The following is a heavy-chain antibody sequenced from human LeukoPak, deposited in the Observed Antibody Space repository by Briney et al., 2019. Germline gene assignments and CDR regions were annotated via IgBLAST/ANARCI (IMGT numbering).Heavy chain of an antibody. CDR1: GGSISSGGYY. V-gene: IGHV4-31*03. J-gene: IGHJ4*02. CDR2: IYYSGST. D-gene: IGHD6-13*01. Sequence: SQTLSLTCTVSGGSISSGGYYWSWIRQHPGKGLEWIGYIYYSGSTYYNPSLKSRVTISVDTSKNQFSLKLSSVTAADTAVYDWASPRIAAAGPGDYWARETLVPVPS. CDR3: ASPRIAAAGPGDY.